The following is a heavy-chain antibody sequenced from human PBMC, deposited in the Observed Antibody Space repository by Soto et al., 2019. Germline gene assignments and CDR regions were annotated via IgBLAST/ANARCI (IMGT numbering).Heavy chain of an antibody. V-gene: IGHV3-13*01. J-gene: IGHJ6*02. CDR2: IGTAGDT. CDR1: GFTFSSYD. Sequence: EVQLVESGGGLVQPGGSLRLSCAASGFTFSSYDMHWVRQATGKGLEWVSAIGTAGDTYYPGSVKGRFTISRENAKNSLYIQMNSLGAGDTAVYYCARTRRTTSYGMDVWGQGTTVTVSS. CDR3: ARTRRTTSYGMDV. D-gene: IGHD2-2*01.